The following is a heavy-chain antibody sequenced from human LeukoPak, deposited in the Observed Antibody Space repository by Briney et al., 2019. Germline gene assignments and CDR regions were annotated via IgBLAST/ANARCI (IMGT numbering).Heavy chain of an antibody. Sequence: ASVKVSCKASGYTFTGYYMHWVRQARGQGLEWMGRINPNSGGTNYAQKFQGRVTMTRDTSISTAYMELSRLRSDDTAVYYCARGAYYYDSSGYPPTSWGQGTLVTVSS. J-gene: IGHJ4*02. CDR3: ARGAYYYDSSGYPPTS. CDR2: INPNSGGT. V-gene: IGHV1-2*06. CDR1: GYTFTGYY. D-gene: IGHD3-22*01.